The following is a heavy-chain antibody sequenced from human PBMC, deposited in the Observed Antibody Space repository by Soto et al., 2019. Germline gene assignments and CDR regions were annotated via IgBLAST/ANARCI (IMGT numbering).Heavy chain of an antibody. V-gene: IGHV3-23*01. CDR1: GFTFSSYA. D-gene: IGHD5-18*01. Sequence: GGSLRLSCAASGFTFSSYAMSWVRQAPGKGLEWVSAISGSGVSAYYADSVKTRLTISKDTSKNQVVLTMTNMDPVDTATYYCARDVDTAMVGPWYFDYWGQGTLVTVSS. CDR3: ARDVDTAMVGPWYFDY. CDR2: ISGSGVSA. J-gene: IGHJ4*02.